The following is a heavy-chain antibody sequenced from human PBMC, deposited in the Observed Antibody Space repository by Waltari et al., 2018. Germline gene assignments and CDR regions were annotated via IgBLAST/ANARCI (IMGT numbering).Heavy chain of an antibody. D-gene: IGHD3-16*01. CDR1: GGSISSYY. V-gene: IGHV4-4*07. CDR2: IYTSGST. J-gene: IGHJ4*02. CDR3: ARDLGDPDQAFDY. Sequence: QVQLQESGPGLVKPSETLSLTCTVSGGSISSYYGSWIRPPAGKGLELIGRIYTSGSTNYNPSLKSRVTISVDKSKNQFSLKLSSVTAADTAVYYCARDLGDPDQAFDYWGQGTLVTVSS.